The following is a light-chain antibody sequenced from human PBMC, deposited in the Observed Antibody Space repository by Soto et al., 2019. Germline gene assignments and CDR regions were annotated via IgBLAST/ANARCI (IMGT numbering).Light chain of an antibody. CDR1: QSISSW. Sequence: DIQMTQSPSTLSASVGDRVTITCRASQSISSWLAWYQQKPGKAPKLLIYDASSLESGVPSRFSGSGSGTEFTLTISSLEPEDFAVYYCQQRSSWPPPFGQGARLEI. CDR2: DAS. J-gene: IGKJ5*01. V-gene: IGKV1-5*01. CDR3: QQRSSWPPP.